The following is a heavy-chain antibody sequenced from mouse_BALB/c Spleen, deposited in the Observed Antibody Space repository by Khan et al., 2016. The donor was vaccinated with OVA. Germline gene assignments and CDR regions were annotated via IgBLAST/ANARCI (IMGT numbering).Heavy chain of an antibody. CDR2: IYPGSGDT. V-gene: IGHV1-77*01. Sequence: QVQLQQSGAELARPGASVKLSCSASGYTFTDYYLNWVKQRTGQGLEWIGEIYPGSGDTYYNARFMGKATLTADKSSSTAYMQLSSLTSEASAVYFCARMNYFGYTFAYWGQGTLVTVSA. D-gene: IGHD1-2*01. CDR1: GYTFTDYY. J-gene: IGHJ3*01. CDR3: ARMNYFGYTFAY.